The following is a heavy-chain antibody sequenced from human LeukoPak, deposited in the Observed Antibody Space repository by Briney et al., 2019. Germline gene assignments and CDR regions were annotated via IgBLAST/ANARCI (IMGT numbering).Heavy chain of an antibody. CDR2: INPNSGGT. CDR3: ARALYSSGWYVIDY. Sequence: GASVKVSCKASGYTFTGYYMHWVRQAPGQGLEWMGWINPNSGGTNYAQKFQGGVTMTRDTSISTAYMELSRLKSDDTAVYYCARALYSSGWYVIDYWGQGTLVTVSS. D-gene: IGHD6-19*01. J-gene: IGHJ4*02. CDR1: GYTFTGYY. V-gene: IGHV1-2*02.